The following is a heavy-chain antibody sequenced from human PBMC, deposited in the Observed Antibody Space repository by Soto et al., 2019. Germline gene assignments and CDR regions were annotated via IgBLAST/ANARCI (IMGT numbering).Heavy chain of an antibody. CDR2: INPGGVST. J-gene: IGHJ2*01. D-gene: IGHD4-17*01. V-gene: IGHV1-46*01. CDR1: GYTFTTYY. CDR3: ARGGNGDNVGYWYFDL. Sequence: QVQLVQSGAEVKKHGASVEVSCKASGYTFTTYYLHCVRHAPGQGLEWMGVINPGGVSTKYAQKFQDRVTMTSDTSTSTVYMDLSSLRSEDTAVYFCARGGNGDNVGYWYFDLWGRGTLVTVSP.